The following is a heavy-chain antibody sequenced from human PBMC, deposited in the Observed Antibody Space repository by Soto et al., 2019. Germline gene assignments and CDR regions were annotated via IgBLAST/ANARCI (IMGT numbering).Heavy chain of an antibody. CDR1: GFTFSSYG. V-gene: IGHV3-30*18. CDR2: ISYDGSNK. D-gene: IGHD3-9*01. J-gene: IGHJ4*02. Sequence: PGGSLRLSCAASGFTFSSYGMHWVRQAPGKGLEWVAVISYDGSNKYYADSVKGRFTISRDNSKNTLYLQMNSLRAEDTAVYYCAKDGVNYDILTGSPAGLDYWGQGTLVTVSS. CDR3: AKDGVNYDILTGSPAGLDY.